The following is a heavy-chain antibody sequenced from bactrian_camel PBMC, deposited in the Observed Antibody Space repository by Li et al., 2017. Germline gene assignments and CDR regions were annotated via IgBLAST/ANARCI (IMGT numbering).Heavy chain of an antibody. D-gene: IGHD5*01. J-gene: IGHJ4*01. V-gene: IGHV3S6*01. CDR2: ITSLPSLFRAA. CDR1: GITYRGPC. Sequence: HVQLVESGGGSVQAEGSLRLSCVGSGITYRGPCMGWFRQAPGKEVEWVAGITSLPSLFRAASYADSVKGRFTISRDNAKHTLNLQMNNLEPDDSGTYYCAYESGTPPDLCRRRGPGGYFGQGTQVTVSS.